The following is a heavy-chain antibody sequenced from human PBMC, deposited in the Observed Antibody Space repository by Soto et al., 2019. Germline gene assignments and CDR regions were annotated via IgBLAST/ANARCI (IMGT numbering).Heavy chain of an antibody. V-gene: IGHV4-4*02. D-gene: IGHD2-2*01. CDR1: GGSISSSNW. CDR2: IYHSGST. CDR3: ARDHGGVVVVRPGWFDP. Sequence: SETLSLTCAVSGGSISSSNWWSWVRQPPGKGLEWIGEIYHSGSTNYNPSLKSRVTISVDKSKNQFSLKLSSVTAADTAVYYCARDHGGVVVVRPGWFDPWGQGTLVTVSS. J-gene: IGHJ5*02.